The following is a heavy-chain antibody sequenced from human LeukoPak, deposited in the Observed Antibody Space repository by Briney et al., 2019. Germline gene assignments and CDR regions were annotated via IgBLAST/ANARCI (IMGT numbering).Heavy chain of an antibody. V-gene: IGHV4-59*01. J-gene: IGHJ3*02. CDR2: IYDSGST. CDR3: ACLTTADAFDI. Sequence: PSETLSLTCTVSGGSIGSYYWSWIRQPPGKGVEWIGYIYDSGSTNYNPSLKSRVTISVDTSKNQFSLKLSSVTAADTAVYYCACLTTADAFDIWGQGTMVTVSS. CDR1: GGSIGSYY. D-gene: IGHD3-22*01.